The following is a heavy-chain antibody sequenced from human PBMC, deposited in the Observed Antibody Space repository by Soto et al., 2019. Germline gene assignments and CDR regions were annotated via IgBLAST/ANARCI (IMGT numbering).Heavy chain of an antibody. CDR1: GYTFSSYG. Sequence: SCKASGYTFSSYGMHWVRQAPGKGLEWVAVISYDGSNKYYADSVKGRFTISRDNSKNSLYLQMNSLRAEDTAVYYCARDQLYYNDISGRPLNAFDVWGQGTMVTVSS. J-gene: IGHJ3*01. D-gene: IGHD3-22*01. CDR2: ISYDGSNK. CDR3: ARDQLYYNDISGRPLNAFDV. V-gene: IGHV3-33*05.